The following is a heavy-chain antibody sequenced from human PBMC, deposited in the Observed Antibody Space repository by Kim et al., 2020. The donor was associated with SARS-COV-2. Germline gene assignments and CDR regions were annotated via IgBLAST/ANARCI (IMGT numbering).Heavy chain of an antibody. CDR2: INPSGGST. V-gene: IGHV1-46*01. Sequence: ASVKVSCKASGYTFTSYYMHWVRQAPGQGLEWMGIINPSGGSTSYAQKFQGRVTMTRDTSTSTVYMELSSLRSEYTAVYYCPRDPVVVPAPVGGDYWGQGTLVTVSS. D-gene: IGHD2-2*01. J-gene: IGHJ4*02. CDR1: GYTFTSYY. CDR3: PRDPVVVPAPVGGDY.